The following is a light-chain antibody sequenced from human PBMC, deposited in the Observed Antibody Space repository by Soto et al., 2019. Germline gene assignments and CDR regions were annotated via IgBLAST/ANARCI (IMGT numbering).Light chain of an antibody. CDR2: QVS. V-gene: IGKV1-5*03. Sequence: DTQMTQFPSTLSASVGDRVTITCRASQSIRKWLAWYQQKPGKVPKLLIYQVSSLQRGVASRFSGSGSGTEFTLTISSLQPDDFATYYCQQYNGYSGTFGQGTKVEIK. CDR1: QSIRKW. J-gene: IGKJ1*01. CDR3: QQYNGYSGT.